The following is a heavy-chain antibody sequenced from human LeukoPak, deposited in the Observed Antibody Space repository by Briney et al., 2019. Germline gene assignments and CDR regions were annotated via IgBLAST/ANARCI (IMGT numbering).Heavy chain of an antibody. J-gene: IGHJ5*02. CDR1: GDSISSYY. D-gene: IGHD3-10*01. CDR3: ARDTTYYYGSGSYLNWFDP. CDR2: IYTSGST. Sequence: SETLSLTCTVSGDSISSYYWSWIRQPAGKGLEWIGRIYTSGSTNYNPSLKSRVTISVEKSKNQFSLKLSSVTAADTAVYYCARDTTYYYGSGSYLNWFDPWGQGTLVTVSS. V-gene: IGHV4-4*07.